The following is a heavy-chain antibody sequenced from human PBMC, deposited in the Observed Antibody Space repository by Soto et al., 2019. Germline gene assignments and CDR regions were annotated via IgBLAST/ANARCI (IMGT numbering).Heavy chain of an antibody. CDR3: AKNPSLNVVEWFDP. D-gene: IGHD2-15*01. V-gene: IGHV3-23*01. J-gene: IGHJ5*02. Sequence: EVQLLESGGGLVQPGGSLRVSCTASGFTFSNYGMSWVRQAPGKGLEWVSSISGSGGGIYYADSVRGRFTISRDNSKNTLYLQMYDLSVEDTAVYYCAKNPSLNVVEWFDPWGQGTLVTVSS. CDR2: ISGSGGGI. CDR1: GFTFSNYG.